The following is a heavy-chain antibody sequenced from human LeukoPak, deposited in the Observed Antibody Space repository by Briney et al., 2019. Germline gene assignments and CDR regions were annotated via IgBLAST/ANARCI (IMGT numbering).Heavy chain of an antibody. CDR1: GFTFSSYS. D-gene: IGHD1-26*01. J-gene: IGHJ4*02. Sequence: GGSLRLSGAASGFTFSSYSMNWVRQAPGKGLEWVSSISSSSSYIYYADSVKGRFTISRDNAKNSLYLQMNSLRAEDTAVYYCARVGATVLFGVQYWGQGTLVTVSS. CDR3: ARVGATVLFGVQY. CDR2: ISSSSSYI. V-gene: IGHV3-21*01.